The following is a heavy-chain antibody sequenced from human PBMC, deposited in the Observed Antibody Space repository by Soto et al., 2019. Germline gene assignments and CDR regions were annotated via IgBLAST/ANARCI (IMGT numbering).Heavy chain of an antibody. V-gene: IGHV3-48*03. CDR3: AREAESGTDWFDP. CDR1: GFTFSTYE. CDR2: ISSSGSTI. Sequence: GGSLRLSCAASGFTFSTYEMNWVRQAPGKGLEWVSYISSSGSTIYYADSVKGRFTISRDNAKNSLYLQMNSLRAEDTAVYFCAREAESGTDWFDPWGQGSLVTV. J-gene: IGHJ5*02. D-gene: IGHD6-13*01.